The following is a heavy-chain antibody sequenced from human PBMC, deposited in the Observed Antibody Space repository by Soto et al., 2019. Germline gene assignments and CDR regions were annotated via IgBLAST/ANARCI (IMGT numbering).Heavy chain of an antibody. CDR2: IYYSGST. V-gene: IGHV4-39*01. D-gene: IGHD3-9*01. CDR3: ARHFSPLSILTGYRTFGYYYGMDV. Sequence: SETLYLTCTVSGVSISSSSYYWGWIRQPPRKRLEWIGSIYYSGSTYYNPSLKSRVTISVDTSKNQFSLKLSSVTAADTAVDYCARHFSPLSILTGYRTFGYYYGMDVWGQGTTVTVSS. J-gene: IGHJ6*02. CDR1: GVSISSSSYY.